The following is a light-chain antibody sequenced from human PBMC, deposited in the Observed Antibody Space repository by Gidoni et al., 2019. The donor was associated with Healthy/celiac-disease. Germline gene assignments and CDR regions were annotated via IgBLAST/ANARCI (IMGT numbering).Light chain of an antibody. CDR2: DAS. J-gene: IGKJ3*01. CDR3: QQRSNWPLT. Sequence: EIVFTQSPATLSLFPGERATPSCRASQSVTSYLAGYQQKPGQAPRLLIYDASNRATGIPARFSGSGSGTDFTLTISSLEPEDFAVYYCQQRSNWPLTFXPXTKVDIK. CDR1: QSVTSY. V-gene: IGKV3-11*01.